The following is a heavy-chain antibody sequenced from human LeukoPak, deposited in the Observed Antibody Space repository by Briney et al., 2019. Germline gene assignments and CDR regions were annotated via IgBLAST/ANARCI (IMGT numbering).Heavy chain of an antibody. D-gene: IGHD4-17*01. CDR3: ARVDYDDTSLIGFDP. V-gene: IGHV4-30-4*07. CDR1: GDSISSGGHS. J-gene: IGHJ5*02. CDR2: IYYSGSA. Sequence: TLSLTCAVSGDSISSGGHSWSWIRQPPGKALEWIGCIYYSGSAYYNPSLNSRVSMSVDSSKNQFSLKLSSVTAADTAVYYCARVDYDDTSLIGFDPWGQGTLVTVSS.